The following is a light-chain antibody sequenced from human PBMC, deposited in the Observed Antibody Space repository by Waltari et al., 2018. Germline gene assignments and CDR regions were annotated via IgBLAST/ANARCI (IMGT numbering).Light chain of an antibody. V-gene: IGLV2-8*01. CDR3: SSYAGSNNFV. Sequence: QSALTQPPSASGSPGQSVTIPCTGPSRDVGGYNYVSWYQQHPGKVPKLMIYEVSKRPSGVPDRFSGSKSGNTASLTVSGLQAEDEADYYCSSYAGSNNFVFGTGTKVTVL. CDR1: SRDVGGYNY. J-gene: IGLJ1*01. CDR2: EVS.